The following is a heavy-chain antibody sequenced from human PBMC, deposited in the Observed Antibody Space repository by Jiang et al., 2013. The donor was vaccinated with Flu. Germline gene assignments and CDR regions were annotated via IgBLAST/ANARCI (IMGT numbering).Heavy chain of an antibody. J-gene: IGHJ4*02. D-gene: IGHD5-24*01. V-gene: IGHV1-69*05. Sequence: APGQGLEWMGGIIPIFGTANYAQRFQGRISMTRDTSTNTVYLELGSLGSEDTAFYYCARDRNPKRMATSPEYWGQGTLVTVS. CDR3: ARDRNPKRMATSPEY. CDR2: IIPIFGTA.